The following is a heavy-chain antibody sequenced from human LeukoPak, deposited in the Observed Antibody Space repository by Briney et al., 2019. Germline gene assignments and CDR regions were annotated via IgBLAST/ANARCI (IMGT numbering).Heavy chain of an antibody. CDR2: ISAYNGNT. CDR3: ATDPYSGVDY. Sequence: ASVKVSCKASGYTFTSYGISWVRQAPGQGLEWLGWISAYNGNTNYAQKFQGRVTMTEDTSTDTAYMELSSLRSEDTAVYYCATDPYSGVDYWGQGTLVTVSS. V-gene: IGHV1-18*01. J-gene: IGHJ4*02. CDR1: GYTFTSYG. D-gene: IGHD1-26*01.